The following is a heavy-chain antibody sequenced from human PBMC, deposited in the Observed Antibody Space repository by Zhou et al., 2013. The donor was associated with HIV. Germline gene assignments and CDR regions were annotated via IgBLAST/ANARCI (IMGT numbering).Heavy chain of an antibody. Sequence: VQLQQWGAGLLKPSETLSLTCAVYGGSFSDYSWTWIRQPPGKGLEWIGEINHSGIANYNPSLKGRVTISVDTSKNQFSLYLNSVTAADTAVYYCARGGPGWPTDYWGQGTLVTVSS. CDR2: INHSGIA. CDR1: GGSFSDYS. V-gene: IGHV4-34*02. CDR3: ARGGPGWPTDY. J-gene: IGHJ4*02.